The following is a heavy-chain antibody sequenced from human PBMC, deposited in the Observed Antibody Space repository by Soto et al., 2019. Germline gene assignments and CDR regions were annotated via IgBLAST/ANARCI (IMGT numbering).Heavy chain of an antibody. CDR2: ISSSSSYI. Sequence: CAASGFTFSSYSMNWVRQAPGKGLEWVSSISSSSSYIYYADSVKGRFTISRDNAKNSLYLQMNSLRAEDTAVYYCARDGGYCTNGVCYENYYYYGMDVWGQGTTVTVSS. CDR3: ARDGGYCTNGVCYENYYYYGMDV. J-gene: IGHJ6*02. V-gene: IGHV3-21*01. D-gene: IGHD2-8*01. CDR1: GFTFSSYS.